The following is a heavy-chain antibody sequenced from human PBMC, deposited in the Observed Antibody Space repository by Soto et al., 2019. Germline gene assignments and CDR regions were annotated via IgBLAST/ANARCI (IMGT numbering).Heavy chain of an antibody. D-gene: IGHD2-2*01. J-gene: IGHJ6*02. Sequence: QVQLQESGPGLVKPSQTLSLTCTVSGGSISSGGYYWSWIRQHPGKALEWIGYIYYSGSTYYSPSLKSRVTISVDTSKNQICLRLGSVTAADTAVYYCARDCSSTSCRGGMDVWGQGTTVTVSS. CDR2: IYYSGST. CDR3: ARDCSSTSCRGGMDV. CDR1: GGSISSGGYY. V-gene: IGHV4-31*03.